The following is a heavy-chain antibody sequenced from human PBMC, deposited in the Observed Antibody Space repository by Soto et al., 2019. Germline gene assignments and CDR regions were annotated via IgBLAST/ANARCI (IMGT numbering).Heavy chain of an antibody. CDR2: ISAYNGNT. V-gene: IGHV1-18*04. Sequence: VASVKVSCKASGYTFTSYGISWVRKAPGQGLEWMGWISAYNGNTNYAQKLQGRVTMTTDTSTSTAYMELRSLRSDDTAVYYCARMVYATLYYYYGMDVWGQGTTVTVS. CDR3: ARMVYATLYYYYGMDV. D-gene: IGHD2-8*01. J-gene: IGHJ6*02. CDR1: GYTFTSYG.